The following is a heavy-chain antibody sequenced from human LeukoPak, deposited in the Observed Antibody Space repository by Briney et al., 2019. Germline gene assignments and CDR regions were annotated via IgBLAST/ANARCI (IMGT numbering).Heavy chain of an antibody. V-gene: IGHV3-23*01. D-gene: IGHD2-15*01. CDR2: ISASGSSA. J-gene: IGHJ4*02. CDR3: AKRYCSGSSCTLFDY. Sequence: PGGSLRLSCAASGLTFSSYAMTWVRQAPGKGLEWVSLISASGSSAYYTDSVKGRFTISRDNSENTLYLQMNSLTAEDTAVYYCAKRYCSGSSCTLFDYWGQGTLVTVSP. CDR1: GLTFSSYA.